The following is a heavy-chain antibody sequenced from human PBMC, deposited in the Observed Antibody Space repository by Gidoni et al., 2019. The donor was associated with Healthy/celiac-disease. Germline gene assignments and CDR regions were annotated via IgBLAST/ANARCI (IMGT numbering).Heavy chain of an antibody. J-gene: IGHJ4*02. V-gene: IGHV4-39*07. CDR2: IYYSGST. CDR1: GGSISSSSYD. Sequence: QLQLQESGSGLVKPLETLSLTCTVAGGSISSSSYDWGWIRQPPGKGLEWIGSIYYSGSTYYNPSLKSRVTISVDTSKNQFSLKLSSVTAADTAVYYCARDSHYYDSSGYYPIDYWGQGTLVTVSS. D-gene: IGHD3-22*01. CDR3: ARDSHYYDSSGYYPIDY.